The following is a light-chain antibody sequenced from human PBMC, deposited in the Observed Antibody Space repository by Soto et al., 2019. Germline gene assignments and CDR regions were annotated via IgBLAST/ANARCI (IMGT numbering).Light chain of an antibody. CDR2: GAS. CDR1: QSVSSRS. Sequence: ENVLTQSPGTLSLSPGERATLSCRASQSVSSRSLAWYQQKPGQAPRLLIYGASSRATGIPDRFSGSGSGTDFTLTVSSLEPEDFAVYYCHQYSSSPLTFGGGTKGISN. CDR3: HQYSSSPLT. J-gene: IGKJ4*01. V-gene: IGKV3-20*01.